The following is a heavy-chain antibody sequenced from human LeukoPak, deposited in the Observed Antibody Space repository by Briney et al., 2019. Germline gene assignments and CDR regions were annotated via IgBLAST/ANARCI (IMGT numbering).Heavy chain of an antibody. J-gene: IGHJ2*01. CDR1: GFTFSSYA. CDR3: VRKASYYDSSEDGYFDL. D-gene: IGHD3-22*01. V-gene: IGHV3-23*01. CDR2: ISSSGGTT. Sequence: GGSLRLSCAASGFTFSSYAMTWVRQAPGKGLEWVSGISSSGGTTYHADSVKGRFTISRDNSKNTLYLQMNSLRAEDTAVYYCVRKASYYDSSEDGYFDLWGRGALVTVSS.